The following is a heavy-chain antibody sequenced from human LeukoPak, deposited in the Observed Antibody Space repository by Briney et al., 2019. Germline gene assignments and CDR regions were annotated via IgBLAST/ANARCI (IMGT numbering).Heavy chain of an antibody. CDR3: ARDRGQPGLGGSFCN. CDR1: GGSISSYY. V-gene: IGHV4-4*07. Sequence: PSETLSLTCTVSGGSISSYYWSWIRQPAGKGLEWIGRIYTSGSTNYNPSLKRRVTMSVDTSKNQFSLKVRSVTAADTAVYYCARDRGQPGLGGSFCNWGQGTMVTVSS. CDR2: IYTSGST. J-gene: IGHJ3*01. D-gene: IGHD2/OR15-2a*01.